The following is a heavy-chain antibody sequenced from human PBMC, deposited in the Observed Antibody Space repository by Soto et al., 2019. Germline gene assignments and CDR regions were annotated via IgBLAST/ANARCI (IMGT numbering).Heavy chain of an antibody. Sequence: GGSLRLSCAASGFTFSSHWMHWVRQAPGKGLVWVSRINSDGSGTSYADSVRGRFTISRDNAKNTLYLQMNSLRAEDTALYYCVDPYFFDYWGQGTLVTVSS. CDR3: VDPYFFDY. D-gene: IGHD2-2*03. V-gene: IGHV3-74*01. CDR2: INSDGSGT. J-gene: IGHJ4*02. CDR1: GFTFSSHW.